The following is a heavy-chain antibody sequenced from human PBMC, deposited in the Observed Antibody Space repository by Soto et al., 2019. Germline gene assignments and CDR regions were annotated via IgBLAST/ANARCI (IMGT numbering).Heavy chain of an antibody. CDR3: ARDGSGSSPPP. V-gene: IGHV4-30-4*01. CDR2: IYYGGST. Sequence: QVQLQQSGPGLVKPSQTLSLTCTVSGGSVSSVDYYWSWIRQPPGKGLEWIGYIYYGGSTYYNPSLKWRVIISLDTSKNQFSLNLTSVTAADTAVYYCARDGSGSSPPPRGQGTLVTVSS. CDR1: GGSVSSVDYY. D-gene: IGHD3-10*01. J-gene: IGHJ4*02.